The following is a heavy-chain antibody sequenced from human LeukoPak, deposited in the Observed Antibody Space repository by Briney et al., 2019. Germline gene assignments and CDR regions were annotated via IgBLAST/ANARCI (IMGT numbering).Heavy chain of an antibody. V-gene: IGHV4-4*08. Sequence: GSLRLSCAASGFTFSDYSMNWVRQAPGKGLEWVGYIYSSGTTKYNPSLKSRTTTSLDTSKSQLSLSLTSVSAADTAVYYCARRVPGPQLGEYVAYYFDHWGQGTLVTVSS. CDR3: ARRVPGPQLGEYVAYYFDH. CDR2: IYSSGTT. J-gene: IGHJ4*02. D-gene: IGHD3-16*01. CDR1: GFTFSDYS.